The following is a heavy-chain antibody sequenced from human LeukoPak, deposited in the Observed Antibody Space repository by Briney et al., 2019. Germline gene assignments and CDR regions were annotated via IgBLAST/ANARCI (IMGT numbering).Heavy chain of an antibody. CDR3: ARDWYYYDSSGYPDY. CDR1: GYTFTSYY. Sequence: SCKASGYTFTSYYMHWVRQAPGKGLEWVAVIWYDGSNKYYADSVKGRFTISRDNSKNTLYLQMNSLRAEDTAVYYCARDWYYYDSSGYPDYWGQGTLVTVSS. J-gene: IGHJ4*02. CDR2: IWYDGSNK. V-gene: IGHV3-33*01. D-gene: IGHD3-22*01.